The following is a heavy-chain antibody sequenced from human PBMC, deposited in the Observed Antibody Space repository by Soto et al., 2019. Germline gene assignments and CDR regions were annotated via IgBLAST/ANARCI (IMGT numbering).Heavy chain of an antibody. CDR2: IWYDGSNE. Sequence: QVQLVESGGGVVQPGRSLRLSCAASGSTFSSYAMHWVRQAPGKRLEWVAVIWYDGSNEDYADSVKGRFTISRDNSKNTLFLQMNSLRVEDTAVYYCAREETGTYDCWGQGTLVTVSS. V-gene: IGHV3-33*01. CDR3: AREETGTYDC. D-gene: IGHD1-1*01. J-gene: IGHJ4*02. CDR1: GSTFSSYA.